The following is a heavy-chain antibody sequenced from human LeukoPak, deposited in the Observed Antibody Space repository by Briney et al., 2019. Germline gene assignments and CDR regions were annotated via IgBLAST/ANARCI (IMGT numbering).Heavy chain of an antibody. CDR2: ISVTDIYT. J-gene: IGHJ2*01. CDR3: ARRAYGDYGRWYYDL. D-gene: IGHD4-17*01. V-gene: IGHV3-23*01. Sequence: GGSLRLSCAASGLSLSTYAMSWVRQTPGKGLEWVSVISVTDIYTYHAESVRGRFAISRDNSKNTLYLQMNSLRADDTAVYYCARRAYGDYGRWYYDLWGRGTLVTVSS. CDR1: GLSLSTYA.